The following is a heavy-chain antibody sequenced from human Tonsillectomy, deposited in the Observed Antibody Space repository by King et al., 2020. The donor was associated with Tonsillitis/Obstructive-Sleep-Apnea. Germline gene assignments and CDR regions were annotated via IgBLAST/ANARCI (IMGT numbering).Heavy chain of an antibody. CDR1: GFSLSTSGVG. Sequence: ITLKESGPTLVKPPQTLTLTCTFSGFSLSTSGVGVGWIRQPPGKALEWLALIYWDDDKRYTPSLKSRLTITKDTSKNQVVLTMTNMDPVDTATYYCAHRRAYYYGSGSYYNGDFDYWGQGTLVTVSS. D-gene: IGHD3-10*01. J-gene: IGHJ4*02. CDR2: IYWDDDK. V-gene: IGHV2-5*02. CDR3: AHRRAYYYGSGSYYNGDFDY.